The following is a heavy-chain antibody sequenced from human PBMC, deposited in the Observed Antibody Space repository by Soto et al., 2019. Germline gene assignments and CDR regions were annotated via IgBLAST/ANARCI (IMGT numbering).Heavy chain of an antibody. CDR1: GFTFSSYA. J-gene: IGHJ6*02. Sequence: EVQLLESGGGLVQPGGSLRLSCAASGFTFSSYAMSWVRQAPGKGLEWVSAISGSGGSTYYADSVKGRFTISRDNSKNTLYLQMNSLRAEDTAVYYCAKDSLPVDTIFGVVIIGGDYYCMDVWGQGTTVNVSS. V-gene: IGHV3-23*01. CDR3: AKDSLPVDTIFGVVIIGGDYYCMDV. D-gene: IGHD3-3*01. CDR2: ISGSGGST.